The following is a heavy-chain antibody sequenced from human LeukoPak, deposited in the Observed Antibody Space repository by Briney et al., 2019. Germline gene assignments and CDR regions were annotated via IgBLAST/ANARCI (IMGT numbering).Heavy chain of an antibody. V-gene: IGHV3-30*03. Sequence: GGSLRLSCAASGFTVSSNYMSWVRQAPGKGLEWVAVISYDGSNKYYADSVKGRFTISRDNSKNTLYLQMNSLRAEDTAVYYCARDRDYYDSSGYFSYWGQGTLVTVSS. D-gene: IGHD3-22*01. CDR1: GFTVSSNY. J-gene: IGHJ4*02. CDR3: ARDRDYYDSSGYFSY. CDR2: ISYDGSNK.